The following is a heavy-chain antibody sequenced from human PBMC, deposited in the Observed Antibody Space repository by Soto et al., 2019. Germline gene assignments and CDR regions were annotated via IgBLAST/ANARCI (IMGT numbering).Heavy chain of an antibody. CDR2: ISGSGGST. V-gene: IGHV3-23*01. CDR1: GFTFSSYA. D-gene: IGHD3-22*01. CDR3: AKDNYYDSSGYYYVYYFDY. J-gene: IGHJ4*02. Sequence: GGSLRLSCAASGFTFSSYAMSWVRQAPGKGLEWVSAISGSGGSTYYADSVKGRFTISRDNYKNTLYLQMNSLRAEDTAVSYCAKDNYYDSSGYYYVYYFDYWGQGTLVTVSS.